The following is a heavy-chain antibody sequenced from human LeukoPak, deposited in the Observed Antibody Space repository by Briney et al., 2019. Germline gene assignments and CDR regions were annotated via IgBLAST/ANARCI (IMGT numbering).Heavy chain of an antibody. V-gene: IGHV1-69*05. CDR3: ARGPGTGTSPYYYYYMDV. CDR1: GGTFSSYA. CDR2: IIPIFGTA. D-gene: IGHD1-1*01. J-gene: IGHJ6*03. Sequence: SVKVSCKASGGTFSSYAISWVRQAPGQGLEWMGGIIPIFGTANYAQKFQGRVTITTDESTSTAYMELSSLRSEDTAGYYCARGPGTGTSPYYYYYMDVWGKGTTVTVSS.